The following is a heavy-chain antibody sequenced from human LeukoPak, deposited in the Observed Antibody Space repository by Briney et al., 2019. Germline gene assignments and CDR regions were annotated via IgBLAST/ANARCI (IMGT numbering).Heavy chain of an antibody. CDR1: GFTFDDYG. D-gene: IGHD1-7*01. J-gene: IGHJ4*02. CDR2: INWNGGST. Sequence: GGSLRLSCAASGFTFDDYGMSWVRHAPGKGLEWVSGINWNGGSTGYADSVKGRFTISRDNAKNSLYLQMNSLRAEDTALYYCARVNPELYYFDYWGQGTLVTVSS. V-gene: IGHV3-20*04. CDR3: ARVNPELYYFDY.